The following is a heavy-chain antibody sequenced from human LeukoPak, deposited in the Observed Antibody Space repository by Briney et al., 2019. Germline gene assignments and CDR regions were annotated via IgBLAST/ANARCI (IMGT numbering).Heavy chain of an antibody. CDR1: GFTFSSYG. CDR2: IWYDGSNK. D-gene: IGHD6-13*01. CDR3: ASDSSSWYNLDY. J-gene: IGHJ4*02. V-gene: IGHV3-33*01. Sequence: PGGSLRLSCAASGFTFSSYGMHWVRQAPGKGLEWVAVIWYDGSNKYYADSVKGRFTISRDSSKNTLYLQMNSLRAEDTAVYYCASDSSSWYNLDYWGQGTLVTVSS.